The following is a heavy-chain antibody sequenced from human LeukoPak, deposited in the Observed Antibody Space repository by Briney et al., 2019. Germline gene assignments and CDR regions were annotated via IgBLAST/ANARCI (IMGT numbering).Heavy chain of an antibody. Sequence: GGSLRLSCAASGFTFSSYGMHWVRQAPGKGLEWVAVISYDGSDKYYADSVKGRFTISRDNPKNTLYLQMNSLRAEDTAVYYCAKAHYDIWAIDYWGQGTLVTVSS. CDR1: GFTFSSYG. J-gene: IGHJ4*02. V-gene: IGHV3-30*18. D-gene: IGHD3-9*01. CDR3: AKAHYDIWAIDY. CDR2: ISYDGSDK.